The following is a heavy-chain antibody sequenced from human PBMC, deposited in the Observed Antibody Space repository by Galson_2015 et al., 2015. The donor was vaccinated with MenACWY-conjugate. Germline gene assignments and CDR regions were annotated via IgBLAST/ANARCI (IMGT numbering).Heavy chain of an antibody. V-gene: IGHV3-21*01. CDR1: GFAFSTYC. D-gene: IGHD3-10*01. Sequence: SLRLSCAASGFAFSTYCMNWVRQAPGKGLEWVSSISSSSSYIYYADSVKGRFTISRDNAKNSLYLQIDRLRAEDTAVYYCARERECDVEEFYYYMDVWGKGNTVTV. J-gene: IGHJ6*03. CDR3: ARERECDVEEFYYYMDV. CDR2: ISSSSSYI.